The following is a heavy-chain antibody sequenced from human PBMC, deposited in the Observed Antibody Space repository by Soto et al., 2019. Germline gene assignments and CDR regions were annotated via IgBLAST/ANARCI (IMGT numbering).Heavy chain of an antibody. Sequence: ASVKVSCKASGYTFTGYYMHWVRQAPGQGLEWMGWINPNSGGTNYAQKFQGRVTMTRDMSITTVYMALNNLSPDDTAVYYCGRGRSGQIVVFYWGQGTPVTVSS. J-gene: IGHJ4*02. D-gene: IGHD1-26*01. CDR3: GRGRSGQIVVFY. CDR1: GYTFTGYY. V-gene: IGHV1-2*02. CDR2: INPNSGGT.